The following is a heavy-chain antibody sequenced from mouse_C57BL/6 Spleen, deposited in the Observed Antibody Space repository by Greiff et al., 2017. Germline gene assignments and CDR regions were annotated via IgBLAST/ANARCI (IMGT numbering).Heavy chain of an antibody. CDR1: GYTFTNYW. Sequence: QVQLQQSGAELVRPGTSVKMSCKASGYTFTNYWIGWAKQRPGHGLEWIGDIYPGGGYTNYNEKFKGKATLTADKSSSTAYIQFSSLTSEDSAISYCARSHYYGSSYDAMDYWGQGTSVTVSS. J-gene: IGHJ4*01. CDR2: IYPGGGYT. V-gene: IGHV1-63*01. D-gene: IGHD1-1*01. CDR3: ARSHYYGSSYDAMDY.